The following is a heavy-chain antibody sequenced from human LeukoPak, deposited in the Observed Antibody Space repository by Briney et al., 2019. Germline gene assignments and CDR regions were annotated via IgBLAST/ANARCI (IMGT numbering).Heavy chain of an antibody. D-gene: IGHD3-10*01. J-gene: IGHJ4*02. V-gene: IGHV3-23*01. Sequence: PGGSLRLSCAASGFTFSSFAMSWVRQAPGKGLEWVSAISGSGGSTYYADSVKGRFTISRDNSKNTLFLQMNSLRAEDTAVYYCANLPYRIWFGIDYWGQGTLVTVSS. CDR1: GFTFSSFA. CDR2: ISGSGGST. CDR3: ANLPYRIWFGIDY.